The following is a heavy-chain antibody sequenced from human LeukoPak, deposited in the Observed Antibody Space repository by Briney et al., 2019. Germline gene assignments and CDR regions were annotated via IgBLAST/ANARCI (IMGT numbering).Heavy chain of an antibody. V-gene: IGHV3-48*04. Sequence: RPGGSLRLSCAASGFIFSGYSMNWVRQAPGKGLEWLSDISSPSSTIYYADSVRGRFTISRDNAKNSLYLQMNSLRAEDAAIYYCARAYLLPSIPYWYFDLWGRGTLVTVSS. D-gene: IGHD2-21*01. CDR1: GFIFSGYS. CDR3: ARAYLLPSIPYWYFDL. CDR2: ISSPSSTI. J-gene: IGHJ2*01.